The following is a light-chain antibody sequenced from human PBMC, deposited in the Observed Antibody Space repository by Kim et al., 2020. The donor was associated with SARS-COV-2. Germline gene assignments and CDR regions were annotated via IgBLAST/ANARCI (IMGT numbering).Light chain of an antibody. Sequence: DIQMSQSPSALSASVGDRVTITCRTTQSISSHFSWYQQKPGRAPKLLISAASTLQGGIPSRFSGSGSETDFTLTISSLQPEDFAIYFCQQSYNTPFTFGPGTKVDIK. J-gene: IGKJ3*01. CDR3: QQSYNTPFT. V-gene: IGKV1-39*01. CDR1: QSISSH. CDR2: AAS.